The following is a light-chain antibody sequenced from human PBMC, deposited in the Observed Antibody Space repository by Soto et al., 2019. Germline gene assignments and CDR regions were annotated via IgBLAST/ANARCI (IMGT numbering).Light chain of an antibody. V-gene: IGKV1-27*01. CDR3: QHYNGPPWT. Sequence: DIQMTQSPSSLSASVGDRVTITCRASQDISDYLAWYQQKPGQVPKLLISAASTLQSGVPSRFRGSASGTDFTLTITGLQPDDFATYSCQHYNGPPWTFGQGNKVEIK. J-gene: IGKJ1*01. CDR1: QDISDY. CDR2: AAS.